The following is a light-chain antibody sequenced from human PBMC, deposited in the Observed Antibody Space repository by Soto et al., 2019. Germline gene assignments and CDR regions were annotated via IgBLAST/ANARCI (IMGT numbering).Light chain of an antibody. Sequence: EIVLTQSPATLSLSPGERATLSCRASQSVSSYLAWYQQKAGQAPRLLIYDASNRATGIPARFSGSGSGTDFTLTISSLEAEDFAVYYCQQRSNWPPIPFGQGTRLEIK. CDR2: DAS. CDR1: QSVSSY. J-gene: IGKJ5*01. CDR3: QQRSNWPPIP. V-gene: IGKV3-11*01.